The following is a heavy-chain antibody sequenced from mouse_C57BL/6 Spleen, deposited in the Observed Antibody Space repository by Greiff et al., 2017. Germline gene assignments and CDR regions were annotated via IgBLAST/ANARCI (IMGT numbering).Heavy chain of an antibody. CDR2: INPNNGGT. CDR3: ARGSSYDYDSAWFAY. Sequence: EVQLQQSGPELVKPGASVKISCKASGYTFTDYYMNWVKQSHGKSLEWIGDINPNNGGTSYNQKFKGKATLTVDKSSSTAYMELRSLTSEDSAVYYCARGSSYDYDSAWFAYWGQGTLVTVSA. D-gene: IGHD2-4*01. V-gene: IGHV1-26*01. CDR1: GYTFTDYY. J-gene: IGHJ3*01.